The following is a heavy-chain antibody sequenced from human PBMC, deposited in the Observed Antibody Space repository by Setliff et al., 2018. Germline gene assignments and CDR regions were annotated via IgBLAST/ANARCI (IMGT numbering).Heavy chain of an antibody. D-gene: IGHD2-21*01. CDR3: ARAPNIFAGNFDF. J-gene: IGHJ4*02. V-gene: IGHV3-30-3*01. CDR1: GFTFTLFA. Sequence: GGSLRLSCAASGFTFTLFAFHWVRQAPGKGLEWLAVVSYDGNNNYYGDSVKGRFTTSRDNSKNTVFLQLNSLRDDDTAVYYCARAPNIFAGNFDFWGQGALVTVSS. CDR2: VSYDGNNN.